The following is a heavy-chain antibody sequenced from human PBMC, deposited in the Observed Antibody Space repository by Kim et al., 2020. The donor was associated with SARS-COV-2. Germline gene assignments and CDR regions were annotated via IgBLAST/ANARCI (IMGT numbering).Heavy chain of an antibody. D-gene: IGHD3-16*02. Sequence: SETLSLTCTVSGGSISTYYWSWIRQPAGKGLEWIGRIYTSGSTNYTPSLRSRVTMSVDTSKNQLSLELNSVTAADSAVYYCAGGIGYTNFLTWGQGTLVT. V-gene: IGHV4-4*07. CDR1: GGSISTYY. CDR3: AGGIGYTNFLT. CDR2: IYTSGST. J-gene: IGHJ5*02.